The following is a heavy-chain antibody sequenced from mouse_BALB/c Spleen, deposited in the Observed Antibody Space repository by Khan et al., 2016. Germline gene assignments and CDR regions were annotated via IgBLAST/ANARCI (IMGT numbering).Heavy chain of an antibody. J-gene: IGHJ4*01. CDR2: INPGSGGT. V-gene: IGHV1-54*01. Sequence: QVQLQQSGAELVRPGTSVKVSCKASGYAFTNYLIEWVKQRPGQGLEWIGVINPGSGGTTYNEKFKGKATLTADKSSSTAYMPLSSLTSDDSAVYCCALYYRYDYAMDYWGQGTSVTVSS. CDR1: GYAFTNYL. CDR3: ALYYRYDYAMDY. D-gene: IGHD2-14*01.